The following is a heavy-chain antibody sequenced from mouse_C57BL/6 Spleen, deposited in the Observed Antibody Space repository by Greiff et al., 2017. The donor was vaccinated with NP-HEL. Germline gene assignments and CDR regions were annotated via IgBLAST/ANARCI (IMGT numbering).Heavy chain of an antibody. J-gene: IGHJ4*01. D-gene: IGHD2-5*01. V-gene: IGHV1-81*01. CDR2: IYPRSGNT. Sequence: QVQLKESGAELARPGASVKLSCKASGYTFTSYGISWVKQRTGQGLEWIGEIYPRSGNTYYNEKFKGKATLTADKSSSTAYMELRSLTSEDSSVYFCAIYYSNYGYAMDCWGQGTSVTVAS. CDR1: GYTFTSYG. CDR3: AIYYSNYGYAMDC.